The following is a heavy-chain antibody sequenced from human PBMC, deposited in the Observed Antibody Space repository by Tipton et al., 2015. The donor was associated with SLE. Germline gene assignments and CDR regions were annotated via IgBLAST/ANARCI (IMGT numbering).Heavy chain of an antibody. V-gene: IGHV4-59*01. D-gene: IGHD3-9*01. CDR2: IYYSGST. CDR3: ARAHLNGILMGYYYMDV. CDR1: GFTFSSYS. Sequence: LRLSCAASGFTFSSYSMNWVRQAPGKGLEWVGYIYYSGSTNYNPSLKSRVTISVDTSKNQFSLKLSSVTAADTAVYYCARAHLNGILMGYYYMDVWGKGTTVTVSS. J-gene: IGHJ6*03.